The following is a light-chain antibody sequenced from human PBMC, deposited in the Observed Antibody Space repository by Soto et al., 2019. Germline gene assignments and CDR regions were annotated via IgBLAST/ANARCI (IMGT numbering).Light chain of an antibody. CDR3: CSYAGSNTFVV. Sequence: QSALTQPASVSGSPGQSITISCTGTSSDIGSYNLVSWYQQYPGKAPKLMIYEASKRPSGVSNRFSGSKSGNTASLTISGLQAEDEAEYYCCSYAGSNTFVVFGGGTKVTVL. J-gene: IGLJ2*01. CDR2: EAS. V-gene: IGLV2-23*02. CDR1: SSDIGSYNL.